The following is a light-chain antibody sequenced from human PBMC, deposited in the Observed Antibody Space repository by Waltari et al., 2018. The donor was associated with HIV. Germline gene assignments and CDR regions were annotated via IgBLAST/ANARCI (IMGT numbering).Light chain of an antibody. V-gene: IGLV4-69*01. J-gene: IGLJ3*02. Sequence: QPVLTQPPPASGSLGASVKLTCTLSSGHSSNAIAWHQQQPEKGPRFLMKVNSDGSHNRGAGIPDRFSGSTYGAERYLTISSLQSEDEADYYCQTWGTGIAVFGGGTKLTVL. CDR3: QTWGTGIAV. CDR2: VNSDGSH. CDR1: SGHSSNA.